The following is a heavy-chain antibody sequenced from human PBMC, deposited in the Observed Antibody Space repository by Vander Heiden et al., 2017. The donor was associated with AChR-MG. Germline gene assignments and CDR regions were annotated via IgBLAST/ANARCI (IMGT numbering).Heavy chain of an antibody. CDR2: ISTAGDT. Sequence: EVQLVDSGGGLVQPGGSLRLSCPASGFTVRSDDMHWVRQATGKGLEWVSAISTAGDTYYPGSVKGRFTISRENAKNSLYLQMNSLRAGDTAVYYCARGARVVAATRMDVWGKGTTVTVSS. CDR1: GFTVRSDD. CDR3: ARGARVVAATRMDV. J-gene: IGHJ6*03. V-gene: IGHV3-13*01. D-gene: IGHD2-15*01.